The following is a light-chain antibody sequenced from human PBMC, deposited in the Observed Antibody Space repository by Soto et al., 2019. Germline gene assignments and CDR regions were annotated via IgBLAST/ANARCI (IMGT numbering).Light chain of an antibody. CDR2: EVN. CDR1: SSDVGGYNY. V-gene: IGLV2-8*01. Sequence: QSALTQPPSASGSPGQSVAISCTGTSSDVGGYNYVSWYQQHPGKAPKLMIYEVNKRPSGVPDRFSGSKSGNTASLTVSGLQAEDEADYYCRLYAVSPNVFGPGTRSP. J-gene: IGLJ1*01. CDR3: RLYAVSPNV.